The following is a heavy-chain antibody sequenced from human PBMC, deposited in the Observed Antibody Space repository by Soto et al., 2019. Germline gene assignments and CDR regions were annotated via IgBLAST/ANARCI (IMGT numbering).Heavy chain of an antibody. V-gene: IGHV1-24*01. CDR1: GDTLTELS. Sequence: ASVKVGCKVSGDTLTELSMHLVRQAPGKGLEXMGXVDXXDXXXXXAXXXQGRVTMTEDTSTDTAYMELSSLRSEETAVYYWAALTGYYLNYLDYWGQGTLVTVSS. CDR2: VDXXDXXX. D-gene: IGHD3-9*01. CDR3: AALTGYYLNYLDY. J-gene: IGHJ4*02.